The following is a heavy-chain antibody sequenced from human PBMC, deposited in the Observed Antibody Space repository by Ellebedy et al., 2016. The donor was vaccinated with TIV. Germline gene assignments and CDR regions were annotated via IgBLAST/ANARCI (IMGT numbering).Heavy chain of an antibody. D-gene: IGHD6-19*01. V-gene: IGHV4-59*08. J-gene: IGHJ4*02. Sequence: SETLSLTCTVSGGSISSYYWSWIRQPPGKGLEWIGYIYYSGSTNYNPSLKSRVTISVDTSKNQFSLKLSSVTAADTAVYYCARHDSGWSPFDYWGQGTLVTVSS. CDR1: GGSISSYY. CDR3: ARHDSGWSPFDY. CDR2: IYYSGST.